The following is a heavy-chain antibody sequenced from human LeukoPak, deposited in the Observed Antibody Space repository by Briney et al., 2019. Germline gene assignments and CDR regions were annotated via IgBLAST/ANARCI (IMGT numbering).Heavy chain of an antibody. CDR1: GFIFSSYA. Sequence: GGSLRLSCAASGFIFSSYAMHWVRQAPGKGLEWVAVISYDGSNTDYADSVKGRFTISRDNSKNALYLQMNCLRAEDTAVYYCARCRDYNFWSGSAVDYWGQGTLVTVSS. J-gene: IGHJ4*02. CDR3: ARCRDYNFWSGSAVDY. CDR2: ISYDGSNT. D-gene: IGHD3-3*01. V-gene: IGHV3-30-3*01.